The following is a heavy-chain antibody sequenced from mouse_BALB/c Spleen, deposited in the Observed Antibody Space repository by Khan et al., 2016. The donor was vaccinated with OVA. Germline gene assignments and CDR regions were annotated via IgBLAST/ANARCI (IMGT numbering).Heavy chain of an antibody. CDR2: ISYSGST. D-gene: IGHD1-1*01. Sequence: EVKLLESGPGLLKPSQSLSLTCTVTGYSITSDYAWNWIRQFPGNQLEWMAYISYSGSTTYSPSLRSRISITRDTSKNQFFLQLNSVTTEDTATDYCASGRLLIRYPDYCDYGGQGTTLTVSS. CDR1: GYSITSDYA. CDR3: ASGRLLIRYPDYCDY. V-gene: IGHV3-2*02. J-gene: IGHJ2*01.